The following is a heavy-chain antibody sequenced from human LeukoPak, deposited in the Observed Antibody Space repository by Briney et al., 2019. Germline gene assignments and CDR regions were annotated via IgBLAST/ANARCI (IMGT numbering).Heavy chain of an antibody. V-gene: IGHV4-59*10. CDR2: IYTSGST. CDR3: ARRSMVRTVGYYYGMDV. D-gene: IGHD4/OR15-4a*01. Sequence: PSETLSLTCAVYGGSFSGYYWSWIRQPPGKGLEWIGRIYTSGSTNYNPSLKSRATISLDTSKKQFSLKLSSVTAADTAVYYCARRSMVRTVGYYYGMDVWGQGTTVTVSS. CDR1: GGSFSGYY. J-gene: IGHJ6*02.